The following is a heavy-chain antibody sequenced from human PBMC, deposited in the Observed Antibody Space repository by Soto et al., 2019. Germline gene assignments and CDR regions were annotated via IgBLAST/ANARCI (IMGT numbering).Heavy chain of an antibody. D-gene: IGHD5-18*01. CDR1: GFTFQNFA. Sequence: EVQLVESGGGFVQPGRSLTLACATSGFTFQNFAMHWVRQAPGKGLLWVSSINWNSRTILYADSVKGRFTISRDNATSSLYLQMNRLRVEDTALYYCVKAFSGSTHGVRAFELWGQGTMVTVSS. V-gene: IGHV3-9*01. CDR2: INWNSRTI. CDR3: VKAFSGSTHGVRAFEL. J-gene: IGHJ3*01.